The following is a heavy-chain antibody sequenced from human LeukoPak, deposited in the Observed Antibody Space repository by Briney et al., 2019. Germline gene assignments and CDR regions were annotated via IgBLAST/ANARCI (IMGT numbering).Heavy chain of an antibody. V-gene: IGHV3-11*06. D-gene: IGHD3-10*01. Sequence: KSGGSLRLSYAASGFTFSDYYMSWIRQAPGKGLEWVSYISSSSSYTNYADSVKGRFTISRDNAKNSLYLQMNSLRAEDTAVYYCARDRGFGFIDYWGQGTLVTVSS. CDR3: ARDRGFGFIDY. J-gene: IGHJ4*02. CDR2: ISSSSSYT. CDR1: GFTFSDYY.